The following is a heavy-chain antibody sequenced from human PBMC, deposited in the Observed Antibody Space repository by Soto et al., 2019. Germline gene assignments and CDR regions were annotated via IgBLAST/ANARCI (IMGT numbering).Heavy chain of an antibody. CDR1: GFTFSRYG. Sequence: GGSLRLSCAASGFTFSRYGIHWVRPAPGKGLEWVAVISYDGNNLYHTDSVKGRFTISRDNSKNTLYLQMNSLRAEDTAVYYCAKDRDSYGSVYYFDYWGQGTLVTVSS. CDR3: AKDRDSYGSVYYFDY. D-gene: IGHD3-10*01. CDR2: ISYDGNNL. V-gene: IGHV3-30*18. J-gene: IGHJ4*02.